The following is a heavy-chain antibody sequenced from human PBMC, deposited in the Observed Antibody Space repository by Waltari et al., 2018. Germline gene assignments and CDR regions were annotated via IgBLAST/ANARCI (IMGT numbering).Heavy chain of an antibody. CDR1: GFTFEAYA. J-gene: IGHJ4*02. CDR3: AKGHSGSYGLDY. CDR2: ITWNSKNI. D-gene: IGHD1-26*01. Sequence: EVQLVESGGGLAQHGRSLRLSCAASGFTFEAYAMHVVRQNPGKGLEWVAGITWNSKNIGYADSVKGRFTISRDNAKKSLYLQMNSLRTEDTALYYCAKGHSGSYGLDYWGQGTPVTVSS. V-gene: IGHV3-9*01.